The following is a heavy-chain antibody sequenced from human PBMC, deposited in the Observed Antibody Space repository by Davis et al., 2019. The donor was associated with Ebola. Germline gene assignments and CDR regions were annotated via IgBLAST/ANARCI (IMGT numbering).Heavy chain of an antibody. V-gene: IGHV3-30-3*01. CDR2: LSYNGNDE. CDR3: AACAYSGYHRSTAFDY. Sequence: PGGSLRLSCAASGFTFRSYAMHWVRQAPGKGLEWVALLSYNGNDEYYADSVKGRFTISRDNSKSTLYLQMNSLRPEDTAVYYCAACAYSGYHRSTAFDYWGQGTLVIVSS. D-gene: IGHD5-12*01. CDR1: GFTFRSYA. J-gene: IGHJ4*02.